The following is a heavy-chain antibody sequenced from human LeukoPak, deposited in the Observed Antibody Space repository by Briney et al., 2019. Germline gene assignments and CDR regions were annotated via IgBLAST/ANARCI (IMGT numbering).Heavy chain of an antibody. CDR2: IYYSGST. J-gene: IGHJ5*02. V-gene: IGHV4-39*01. CDR3: ASLRYDFWSGYYPNWFDP. Sequence: SETLSLTCTVSGGSISSSSYYWGWIRQPPGKGLEWIGSIYYSGSTYYNPSLKSRVTISVDTSKNQFSLKLSSVTAADTAVYYCASLRYDFWSGYYPNWFDPWGQGTLVTVSS. D-gene: IGHD3-3*01. CDR1: GGSISSSSYY.